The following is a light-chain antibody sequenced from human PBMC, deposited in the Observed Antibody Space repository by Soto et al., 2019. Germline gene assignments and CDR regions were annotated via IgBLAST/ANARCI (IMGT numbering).Light chain of an antibody. CDR2: AAS. CDR1: QSISNY. J-gene: IGKJ1*01. Sequence: DIQMTQSPSSLSASVEDRVTITCRASQSISNYLNWYQQKPGKAPKLLIYAASSLQSGVPSRFSGSGSGTDFTLTISSLQPEDFATYYCQQSYSTSWTFGQGTKVDIK. V-gene: IGKV1-39*01. CDR3: QQSYSTSWT.